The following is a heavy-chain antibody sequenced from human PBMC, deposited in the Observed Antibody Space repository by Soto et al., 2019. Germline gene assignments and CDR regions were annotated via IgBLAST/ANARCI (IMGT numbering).Heavy chain of an antibody. CDR1: GFTFSSYS. CDR3: ARVGTVTTSQYYYYYMDV. D-gene: IGHD4-4*01. V-gene: IGHV3-48*01. CDR2: ISSSSSTI. Sequence: GGSLSLSCAASGFTFSSYSMNWVRLAPGQGQEWVSYISSSSSTIYYADSVKGRFTSSRDNAKNPLYLQMNSLRAEDTAVYYCARVGTVTTSQYYYYYMDVWGKGTTVTV. J-gene: IGHJ6*03.